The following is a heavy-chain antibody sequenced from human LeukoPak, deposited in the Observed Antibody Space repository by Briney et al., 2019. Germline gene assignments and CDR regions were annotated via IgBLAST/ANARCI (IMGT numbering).Heavy chain of an antibody. D-gene: IGHD2-2*02. CDR1: GDSVSSNSAA. J-gene: IGHJ4*02. CDR2: THYTSKWYN. V-gene: IGHV6-1*01. CDR3: ARGYYCSSSSCYMSSDY. Sequence: SQTLSLTCAISGDSVSSNSAAWNWIRQPPSGGLEWLGRTHYTSKWYNDYAPSVKGRITINPDTSKNQFSLQLNSVTPEDTAVYYCARGYYCSSSSCYMSSDYWGQGTLVTVSS.